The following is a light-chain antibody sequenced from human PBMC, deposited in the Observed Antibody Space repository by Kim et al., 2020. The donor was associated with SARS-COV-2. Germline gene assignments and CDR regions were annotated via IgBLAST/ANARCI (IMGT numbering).Light chain of an antibody. Sequence: SSELTQDPAVSMALGQTVRITCQGDSLRSYYASWYQQKPGQAPVLVIYGKNNRPSGIPDRFSGSSSGNTASLTITGAQAEDEADYYCNSRDSSGNLVVLG. CDR1: SLRSYY. CDR2: GKN. J-gene: IGLJ2*01. CDR3: NSRDSSGNLVV. V-gene: IGLV3-19*01.